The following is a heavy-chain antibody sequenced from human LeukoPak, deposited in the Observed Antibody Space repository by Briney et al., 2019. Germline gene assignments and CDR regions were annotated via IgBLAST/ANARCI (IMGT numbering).Heavy chain of an antibody. Sequence: GGSLRLSCAASGFTFSRYWMSWVRQAPGKGLEWVANIKQDGSEKYYVDSVKGRFTISRDNAKNSLYLQMNSLRAEDTALYYCAKEYSSSLDYWGQGTLVTVSS. V-gene: IGHV3-7*03. CDR3: AKEYSSSLDY. CDR2: IKQDGSEK. D-gene: IGHD6-6*01. CDR1: GFTFSRYW. J-gene: IGHJ4*02.